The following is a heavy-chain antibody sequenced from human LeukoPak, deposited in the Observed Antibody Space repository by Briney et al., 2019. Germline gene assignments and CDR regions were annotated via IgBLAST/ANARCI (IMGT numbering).Heavy chain of an antibody. CDR1: GFIFSSYA. J-gene: IGHJ3*01. CDR3: AKDSDIVVVPAAISF. D-gene: IGHD2-2*01. Sequence: PGGSLRLSCAASGFIFSSYAMYWVRQAPGKGLEWVSAISGSGGSTYYADSVKGRFTISRDNSKNTLYLQMNSLRAEDTAVYYCAKDSDIVVVPAAISFWGQGTMVTVSS. V-gene: IGHV3-23*01. CDR2: ISGSGGST.